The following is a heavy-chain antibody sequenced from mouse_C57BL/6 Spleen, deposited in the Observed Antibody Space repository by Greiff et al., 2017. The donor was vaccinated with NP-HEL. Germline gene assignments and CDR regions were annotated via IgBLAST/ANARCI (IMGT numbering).Heavy chain of an antibody. CDR2: IWSGGST. D-gene: IGHD1-1*01. J-gene: IGHJ1*03. CDR3: ARNLYGSSYDWYFDV. V-gene: IGHV2-2*01. Sequence: VKLKQSGPGLVQPSQSLSITCTVSGFSLTSYGVHWVRQSPGKGLEWLGVIWSGGSTDYNAAFISRLSIRKDNSKSQVFFKMNSLQADDTAIYYCARNLYGSSYDWYFDVWGTGTTVTVSS. CDR1: GFSLTSYG.